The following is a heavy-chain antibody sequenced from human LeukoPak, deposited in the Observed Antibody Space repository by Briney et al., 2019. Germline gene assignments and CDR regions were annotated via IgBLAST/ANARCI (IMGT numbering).Heavy chain of an antibody. J-gene: IGHJ4*02. CDR1: GFTFSSYE. CDR2: ISSSGSTI. V-gene: IGHV3-48*03. D-gene: IGHD4-17*01. Sequence: PRGSLRLSCAASGFTFSSYEMNWVRQAPGKGLEWVSYISSSGSTIYYADSVRGRFTISRDNAKNSLYLQMNSLRAEDTALYYCARIMTTVTTLDYWGQGTLVTVSS. CDR3: ARIMTTVTTLDY.